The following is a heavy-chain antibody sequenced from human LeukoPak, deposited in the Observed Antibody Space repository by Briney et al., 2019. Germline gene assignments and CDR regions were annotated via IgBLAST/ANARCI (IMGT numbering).Heavy chain of an antibody. V-gene: IGHV1-69*01. D-gene: IGHD2-15*01. CDR3: ARDRVVGLGIDNAFDI. Sequence: SVKVSCKASVGTFSSYAISWVRQAPGQGLEWMGGIIPVFGTANYAQKFQGRVTITADESTSTAYMELSSLRSEDTAVYYCARDRVVGLGIDNAFDIWGHGTMVTVSS. CDR1: VGTFSSYA. J-gene: IGHJ3*02. CDR2: IIPVFGTA.